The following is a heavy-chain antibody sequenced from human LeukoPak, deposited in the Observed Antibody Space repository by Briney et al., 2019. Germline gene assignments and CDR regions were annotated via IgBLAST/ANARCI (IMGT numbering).Heavy chain of an antibody. J-gene: IGHJ4*02. CDR3: VRDLGVDTSMIFFDY. CDR2: ISAYNGNT. D-gene: IGHD5-18*01. Sequence: ASVKVSCKASGYTFTSFGISWARQAPGQGLEWMGWISAYNGNTKSAQKFQGRVTMTTDTSTNTAYMELRSLRSDDTAVFYCVRDLGVDTSMIFFDYWGQGTLVTVSS. V-gene: IGHV1-18*01. CDR1: GYTFTSFG.